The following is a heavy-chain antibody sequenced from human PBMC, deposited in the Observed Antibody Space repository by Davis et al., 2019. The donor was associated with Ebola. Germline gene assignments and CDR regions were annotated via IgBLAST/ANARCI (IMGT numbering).Heavy chain of an antibody. CDR2: INSDGSST. J-gene: IGHJ6*02. V-gene: IGHV3-74*01. Sequence: GESLKISCAASGFTFSSYWMHWVRQAPGKGLVWVSRINSDGSSTNYADSVKGRFTISRDNAKNTLYLQMNSLRAEDTAVYYCARDRWRRYRSGGSCYYYYGMDVWGQGTTVTVSS. D-gene: IGHD2-15*01. CDR3: ARDRWRRYRSGGSCYYYYGMDV. CDR1: GFTFSSYW.